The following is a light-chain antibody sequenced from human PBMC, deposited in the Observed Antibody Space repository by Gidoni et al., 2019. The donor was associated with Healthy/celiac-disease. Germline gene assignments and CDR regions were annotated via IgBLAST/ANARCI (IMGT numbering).Light chain of an antibody. Sequence: DIVMTQSPDSLAVSPCERATTNCKSCQSVLYSSNNKNYLAWYQQKPGQPPKLLIYWASTRESGVPDRFSGSGSGTDFTLTISSLQAEDVAVYYCQQYYSTQWTFXXXTKVEIK. CDR2: WAS. V-gene: IGKV4-1*01. J-gene: IGKJ1*01. CDR1: QSVLYSSNNKNY. CDR3: QQYYSTQWT.